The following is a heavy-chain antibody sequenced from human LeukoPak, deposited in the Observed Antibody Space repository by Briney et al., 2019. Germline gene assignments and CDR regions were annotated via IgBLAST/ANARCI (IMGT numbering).Heavy chain of an antibody. CDR2: ISAYNGNT. Sequence: ASVKVSCKASGYTFTSYGISWVQQAPGQGLEWMGWISAYNGNTNYAQKLQGRVTMTTDTSTSTAYMELRSLRSDDTAVYYCARDVYSIAAAGTFDYWGQGTLVTVSS. V-gene: IGHV1-18*01. CDR1: GYTFTSYG. D-gene: IGHD6-13*01. CDR3: ARDVYSIAAAGTFDY. J-gene: IGHJ4*02.